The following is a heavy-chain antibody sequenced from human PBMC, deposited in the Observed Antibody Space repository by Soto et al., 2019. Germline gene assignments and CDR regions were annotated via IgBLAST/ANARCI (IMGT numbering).Heavy chain of an antibody. CDR2: INHSGST. CDR1: GGSFSGYY. Sequence: HVRLQQWGTGLLKSSETLSLTCAVYGGSFSGYYWSWLRQPPGKGLEWIGEINHSGSTNYNPSLKSRVTISVDTSKNQFSLKVTSVTAADTAVYYCATANWSHHYFDPWGQGTLVTVSS. J-gene: IGHJ5*02. D-gene: IGHD1-1*01. V-gene: IGHV4-34*01. CDR3: ATANWSHHYFDP.